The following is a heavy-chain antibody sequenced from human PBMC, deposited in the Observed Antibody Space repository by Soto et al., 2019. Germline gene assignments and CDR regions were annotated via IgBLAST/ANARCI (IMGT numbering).Heavy chain of an antibody. CDR3: ARAFLHEFIVVVPAAMPIWFDP. D-gene: IGHD2-2*01. CDR2: IYYSGST. Sequence: QVQLQESGPGLVKPSQTLSLTCTVSGGSISSGGYYWSWIRQHPGKGLEWIGYIYYSGSTYYNPSLKSRVTISVDTSKNQFSLKLSSVTAAATAVYYCARAFLHEFIVVVPAAMPIWFDPWGQGTLVTVSS. J-gene: IGHJ5*02. CDR1: GGSISSGGYY. V-gene: IGHV4-31*03.